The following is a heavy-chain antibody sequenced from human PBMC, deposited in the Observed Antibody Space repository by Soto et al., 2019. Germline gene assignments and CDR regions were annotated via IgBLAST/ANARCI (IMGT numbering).Heavy chain of an antibody. CDR3: ARVLYASESFNSEEPPYDMDV. CDR2: IWFDGENQ. D-gene: IGHD3-10*01. Sequence: QVQVVESGGGVVHPGRSLRLSCTASGFPFNTYDMHWVRQAPGKGLEWVAVIWFDGENQHYADSVKGRFTISRDNSKNTLFLQMTSLRAENTVVYYCARVLYASESFNSEEPPYDMDVWGQGTTVTVSS. V-gene: IGHV3-33*01. J-gene: IGHJ6*02. CDR1: GFPFNTYD.